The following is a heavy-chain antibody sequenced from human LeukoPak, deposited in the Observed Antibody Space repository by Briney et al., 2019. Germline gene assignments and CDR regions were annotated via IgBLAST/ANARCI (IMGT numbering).Heavy chain of an antibody. D-gene: IGHD2-2*01. V-gene: IGHV1-69*05. CDR3: ARGGVVVVPAARPSWFDP. CDR1: GGTFSSYA. CDR2: IIPIFGTA. J-gene: IGHJ5*02. Sequence: PVKVSCKASGGTFSSYAISWVRQAPGQGLEWMGGIIPIFGTANYAQKFQGRVTITTDESTSTAYMELSSLRSEDTAVYYCARGGVVVVPAARPSWFDPWGQGTLVTVSS.